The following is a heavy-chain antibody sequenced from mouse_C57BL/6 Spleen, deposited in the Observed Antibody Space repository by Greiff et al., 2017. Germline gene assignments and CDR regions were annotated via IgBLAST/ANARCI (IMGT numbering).Heavy chain of an antibody. CDR1: GYTITDYY. CDR2: INPNNGGT. Sequence: VQLQQSGPELVKPGASVKISCKASGYTITDYYMNWVKQSHGKSLEWIGDINPNNGGTSYNQKFKGRATLTVNTSSSTAYMELRSLTSEDSAVNYCARGDGPYAMDYWGQGTSVTVSS. D-gene: IGHD2-3*01. CDR3: ARGDGPYAMDY. V-gene: IGHV1-26*01. J-gene: IGHJ4*01.